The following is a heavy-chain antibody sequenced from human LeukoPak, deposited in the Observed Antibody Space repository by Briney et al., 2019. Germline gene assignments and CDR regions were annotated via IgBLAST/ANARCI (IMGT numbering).Heavy chain of an antibody. V-gene: IGHV4-4*02. Sequence: SETLSLTCAVSGGSISSSNWWSWVRQPPGKGLEWIGEIYHTGSTNYNPSLKSRITISLDKSKNQFSLKLSSVAAADTAVFYCARTWSRDWYFDLWGRGTLVTVSS. J-gene: IGHJ2*01. CDR3: ARTWSRDWYFDL. D-gene: IGHD2-8*01. CDR2: IYHTGST. CDR1: GGSISSSNW.